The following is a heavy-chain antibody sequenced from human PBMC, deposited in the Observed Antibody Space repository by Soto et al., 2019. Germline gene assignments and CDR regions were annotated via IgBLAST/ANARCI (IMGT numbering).Heavy chain of an antibody. V-gene: IGHV1-69*01. CDR1: GGTFSGYV. CDR3: ATHGLGVSSPPYFDN. Sequence: QLVQSGSEVKKPGSSVKVSCQASGGTFSGYVVTCVRQAPGQGLEWMGEVVALFGTTNYAQRFSGRLTITAEESTSTAYMELRTLRSDDTAVYYCATHGLGVSSPPYFDNWGQGTLVTVSS. J-gene: IGHJ4*02. CDR2: VVALFGTT. D-gene: IGHD3-16*01.